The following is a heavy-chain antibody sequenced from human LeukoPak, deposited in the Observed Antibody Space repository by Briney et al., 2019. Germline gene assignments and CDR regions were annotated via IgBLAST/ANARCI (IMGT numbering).Heavy chain of an antibody. CDR1: RLTFSSYA. Sequence: GASLRLSCAASRLTFSSYAMHGVRQAPRKGLEWVAVISYDGSDQYYADPAKDRFPISRNNSKNTLYLQMNSLRAEDTAVYYCVRDRATYYYGMDVWGQGTTVTVSS. CDR3: VRDRATYYYGMDV. V-gene: IGHV3-30*04. D-gene: IGHD3-10*01. J-gene: IGHJ6*02. CDR2: ISYDGSDQ.